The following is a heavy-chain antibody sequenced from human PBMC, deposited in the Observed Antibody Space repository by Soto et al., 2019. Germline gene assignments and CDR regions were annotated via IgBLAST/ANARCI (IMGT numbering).Heavy chain of an antibody. CDR1: GYTFTSYG. J-gene: IGHJ6*03. CDR3: ARLGAAASSYYYYMDV. Sequence: ASVKVSCKASGYTFTSYGISWVRQAPGQGLEWMGWISAYNGNTNYAQKLQGRVTMTTDTSTSTAYMELRSLRSDDTAVYYCARLGAAASSYYYYMDVWGKGTTVTVSS. CDR2: ISAYNGNT. D-gene: IGHD6-13*01. V-gene: IGHV1-18*01.